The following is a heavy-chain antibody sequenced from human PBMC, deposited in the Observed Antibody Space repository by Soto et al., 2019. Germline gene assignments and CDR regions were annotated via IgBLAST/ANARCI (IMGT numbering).Heavy chain of an antibody. D-gene: IGHD3-22*01. CDR1: GGTSISSSYY. Sequence: PSETHSLTSTVSGGTSISSSYYWGWIRKPPGKGLEWIGTIYYSGTTYYNPSLKSRVTISVDTSKNQFSLKLSSVTAADTAVYYCARLYYYDSSGYYPTLPFDPWGQGTLVTVSS. V-gene: IGHV4-39*01. CDR3: ARLYYYDSSGYYPTLPFDP. CDR2: IYYSGTT. J-gene: IGHJ5*02.